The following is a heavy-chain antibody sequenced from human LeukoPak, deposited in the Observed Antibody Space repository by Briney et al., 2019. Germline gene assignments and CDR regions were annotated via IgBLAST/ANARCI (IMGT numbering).Heavy chain of an antibody. D-gene: IGHD2-2*01. CDR1: GFTFSTYW. Sequence: GGSLRLSCAASGFTFSTYWMSWVRQAPGKGLEWVANIKQDGGEKNYVDSVKGRFTISRDNSRNSLYLQMDILRAEDTAVYYCATDNVYCSRTSCYQTFDCWGQGTLVTVPS. CDR2: IKQDGGEK. V-gene: IGHV3-7*01. J-gene: IGHJ4*02. CDR3: ATDNVYCSRTSCYQTFDC.